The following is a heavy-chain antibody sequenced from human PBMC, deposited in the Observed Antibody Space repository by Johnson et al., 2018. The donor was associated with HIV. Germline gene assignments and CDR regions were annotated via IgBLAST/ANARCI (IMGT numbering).Heavy chain of an antibody. CDR2: INQDGREM. Sequence: VHLVESGGGLVQPGGSLRLSCGGSGFSFSIYWLTWVRQAPGKRLEWVANINQDGREMYYVDSVKGRFTISRDNANNSLYVQMNSLRAEDTAVYYCARGRGALDIWGQGTMVTVSS. J-gene: IGHJ3*02. V-gene: IGHV3-7*04. CDR3: ARGRGALDI. CDR1: GFSFSIYW.